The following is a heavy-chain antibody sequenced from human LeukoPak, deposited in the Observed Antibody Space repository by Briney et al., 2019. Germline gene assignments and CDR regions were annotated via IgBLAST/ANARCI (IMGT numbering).Heavy chain of an antibody. CDR3: TTDRYVDTAMVNRAFDI. Sequence: GGALRLSCAASGFTFSNAWMSWVGQAPGKGLEGAGRIKSKTDGGTTDYAAPVKGRFTISRDDSKHTLYLQMNSLKTEDTAVYYCTTDRYVDTAMVNRAFDIWGQGTMVTVSS. V-gene: IGHV3-15*01. D-gene: IGHD5-18*01. J-gene: IGHJ3*02. CDR1: GFTFSNAW. CDR2: IKSKTDGGTT.